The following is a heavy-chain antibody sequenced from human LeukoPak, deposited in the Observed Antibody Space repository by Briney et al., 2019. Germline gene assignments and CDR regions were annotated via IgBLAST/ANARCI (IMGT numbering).Heavy chain of an antibody. D-gene: IGHD6-25*01. CDR1: GFTFSNYA. Sequence: GGSLRLSCAASGFTFSNYAMSWVRQAPGKGLEWVSAISGSGDNTYYADSVKGRFTVSRDNSKNTLYVQMKSLRAEDTAVYYCAKDRVQRLILNWFDPWGQGTLVTVSS. CDR3: AKDRVQRLILNWFDP. J-gene: IGHJ5*02. V-gene: IGHV3-23*01. CDR2: ISGSGDNT.